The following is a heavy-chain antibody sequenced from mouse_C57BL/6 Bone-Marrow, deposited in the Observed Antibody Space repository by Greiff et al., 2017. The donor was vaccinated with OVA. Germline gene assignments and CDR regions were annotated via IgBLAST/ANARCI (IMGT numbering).Heavy chain of an antibody. CDR2: IDPENGDT. CDR3: TTEYFDV. V-gene: IGHV14-4*01. J-gene: IGHJ1*03. CDR1: GFNIKDDY. Sequence: LVESGAELVRPGASVKLSCTASGFNIKDDYMHWVKQRPEQGLEWIGWIDPENGDTEYASKFQGKATITADTSSNTAYLQRSSLTSEDTAVYYCTTEYFDVWGTGTTVTVSS.